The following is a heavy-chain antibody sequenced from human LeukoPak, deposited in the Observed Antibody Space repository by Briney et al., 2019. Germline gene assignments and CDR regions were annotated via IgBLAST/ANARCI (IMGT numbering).Heavy chain of an antibody. J-gene: IGHJ4*02. CDR2: ISSSSSYI. Sequence: GALRLSCAASGFTFSSYSMNWVRQAPGKGLEWVSSISSSSSYIYYADSVKGRFTISRDNAKNSLYLQMNSLRAEDTAVYYCAREKDGYNYFDYWGQGTLVTVSS. CDR3: AREKDGYNYFDY. CDR1: GFTFSSYS. D-gene: IGHD5-24*01. V-gene: IGHV3-21*01.